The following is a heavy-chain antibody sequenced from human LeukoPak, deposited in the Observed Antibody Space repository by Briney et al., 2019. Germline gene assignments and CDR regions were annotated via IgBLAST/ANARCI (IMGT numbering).Heavy chain of an antibody. D-gene: IGHD4-17*01. J-gene: IGHJ4*02. CDR1: GVSFSTYY. V-gene: IGHV4-34*01. CDR3: ARQLYGSDY. Sequence: SETLSLTCDVSGVSFSTYYWSWIPQSPEKGLEWIGEVNHSGYTNYNPSLKGRVTISVDTSKNQFSLKLSSVTAADTAVYYCARQLYGSDYWGQGTLVTVSS. CDR2: VNHSGYT.